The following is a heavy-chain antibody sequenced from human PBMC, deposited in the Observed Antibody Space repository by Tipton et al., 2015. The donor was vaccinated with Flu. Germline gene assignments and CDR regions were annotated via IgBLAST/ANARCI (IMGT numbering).Heavy chain of an antibody. D-gene: IGHD6-19*01. Sequence: TLSLTCGVSTLSVSNIVYWAWIRQPPGKGLEWLGSFYPSGISYHNPSLKSRVTMSLVTSKSQFSLKLTSVTAADTAVYSCASSSGWSTPLVVYWGQGTLVTVSS. J-gene: IGHJ4*02. CDR2: FYPSGIS. CDR3: ASSSGWSTPLVVY. CDR1: TLSVSNIVY. V-gene: IGHV4-38-2*01.